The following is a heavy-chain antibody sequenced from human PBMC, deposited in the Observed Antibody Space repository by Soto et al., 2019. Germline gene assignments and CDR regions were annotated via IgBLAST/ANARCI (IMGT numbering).Heavy chain of an antibody. CDR3: ARGGTYYDFWSGYYRYFQY. Sequence: PSETLSLTCAFYDVSFSGYYWSCIRHPPGKWLEWIGEINHSGSTNYNPSLKSRVTISVDTSKNQFSLKLSSVTAADTAVYYCARGGTYYDFWSGYYRYFQYWGQATLGTV. V-gene: IGHV4-34*01. D-gene: IGHD3-3*01. CDR2: INHSGST. J-gene: IGHJ4*02. CDR1: DVSFSGYY.